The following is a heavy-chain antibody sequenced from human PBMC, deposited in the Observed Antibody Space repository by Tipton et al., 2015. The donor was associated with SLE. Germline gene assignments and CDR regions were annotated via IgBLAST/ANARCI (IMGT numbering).Heavy chain of an antibody. J-gene: IGHJ5*02. V-gene: IGHV4-59*12. D-gene: IGHD5-18*01. CDR1: DGSIDIYY. Sequence: TLSLTCSIFDGSIDIYYWHWIRQAPGMGLEWIGFIHHSGRTNYSPSLKSRVTMSVDTSKNQFSLRLTSVIAADTAVYYCARLHGYSYGLNWFDPWGQGTLISVSS. CDR2: IHHSGRT. CDR3: ARLHGYSYGLNWFDP.